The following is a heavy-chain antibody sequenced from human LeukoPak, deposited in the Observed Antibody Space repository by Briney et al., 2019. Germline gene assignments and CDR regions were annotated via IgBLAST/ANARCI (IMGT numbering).Heavy chain of an antibody. CDR1: GFTVSINY. CDR3: AKSYPGCSSTAEGCYFDY. J-gene: IGHJ4*02. V-gene: IGHV3-30*18. D-gene: IGHD2-2*01. CDR2: ISYDGSNK. Sequence: PGGSLRLSCAASGFTVSINYMSWVRQAPGKGLEWVAVISYDGSNKYYADSVKGRFTISRDNSKNTLYLQMNSLRAEDTAVYYCAKSYPGCSSTAEGCYFDYWGQGTLVTVSS.